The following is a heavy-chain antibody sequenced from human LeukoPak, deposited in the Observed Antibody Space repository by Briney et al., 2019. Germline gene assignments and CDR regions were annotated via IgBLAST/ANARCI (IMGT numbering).Heavy chain of an antibody. J-gene: IGHJ3*02. CDR3: ARTLCSSTSSHDGRGNAFDI. Sequence: SETLSLTCAVSGTTISRYYWSWIRQPPGKGPEWIGYIYGNGTTYYNPSLKSRVTMSVDTSRNHFSLNLRSVTAADTAVYYGARTLCSSTSSHDGRGNAFDIWGQGTRVTVSA. V-gene: IGHV4-4*09. CDR2: IYGNGTT. D-gene: IGHD2-2*01. CDR1: GTTISRYY.